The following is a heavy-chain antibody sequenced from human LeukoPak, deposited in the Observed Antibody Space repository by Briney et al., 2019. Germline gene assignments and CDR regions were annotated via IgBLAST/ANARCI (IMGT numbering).Heavy chain of an antibody. Sequence: ASVKVSCKASGYTFTGYYMHWVRQAPGQGLEWMGIINPSGGSTSYAQKFQGRVTMTRDTSTSTVYMELSSLRSEDTAVYYCARVSNYYDSSGYHCFDYWGQGTLVTVSS. V-gene: IGHV1-46*01. D-gene: IGHD3-22*01. CDR2: INPSGGST. J-gene: IGHJ4*02. CDR1: GYTFTGYY. CDR3: ARVSNYYDSSGYHCFDY.